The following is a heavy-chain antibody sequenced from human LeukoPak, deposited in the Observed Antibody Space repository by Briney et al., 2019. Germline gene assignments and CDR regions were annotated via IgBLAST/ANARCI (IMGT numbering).Heavy chain of an antibody. V-gene: IGHV3-7*03. Sequence: GGSLRLSCAASGFTFSRHYMNWVRQSPGKGLEWVANIKQDGSETYYVDSVKGRFTISRDNAKNALLLQMNALRAEDTAVYYCTKDWNSQFDSWGQGTLVTVSS. CDR2: IKQDGSET. D-gene: IGHD1-7*01. CDR1: GFTFSRHY. CDR3: TKDWNSQFDS. J-gene: IGHJ4*02.